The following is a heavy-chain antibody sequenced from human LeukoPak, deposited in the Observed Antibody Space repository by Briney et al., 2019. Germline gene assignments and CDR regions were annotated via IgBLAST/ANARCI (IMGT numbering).Heavy chain of an antibody. CDR1: GGSISSGGYY. CDR3: ARRVVAAARFNARRGSWAFDI. CDR2: IYYSGST. J-gene: IGHJ3*02. Sequence: SQTLSLTCTVSGGSISSGGYYWSWIRQHPGKGLEWIGYIYYSGSTYYNPSLKSRVTISVDTSKNQFSLKLSSVTAADTAVYYCARRVVAAARFNARRGSWAFDIWGQGTMVTVSS. V-gene: IGHV4-31*03. D-gene: IGHD2-15*01.